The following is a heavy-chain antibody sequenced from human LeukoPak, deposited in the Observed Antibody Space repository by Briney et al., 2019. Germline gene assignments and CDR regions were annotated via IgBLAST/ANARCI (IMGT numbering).Heavy chain of an antibody. D-gene: IGHD5-18*01. V-gene: IGHV3-7*01. CDR2: IKQDGSEK. CDR3: ARHLSGVTGYTYGRGIDY. J-gene: IGHJ4*02. Sequence: GGSLRLSCAASGFTFSSYWMSWVRQVPGKGLEWVANIKQDGSEKYYVDSVKGRFTISRDNAKKSLYLQMNSLRAEDTAVYYCARHLSGVTGYTYGRGIDYWGQGTLVTVSS. CDR1: GFTFSSYW.